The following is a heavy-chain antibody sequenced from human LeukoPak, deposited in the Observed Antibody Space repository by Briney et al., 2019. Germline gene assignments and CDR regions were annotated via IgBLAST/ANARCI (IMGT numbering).Heavy chain of an antibody. J-gene: IGHJ4*02. V-gene: IGHV1-46*01. CDR1: GYTFTSYY. CDR2: INPSGGST. D-gene: IGHD4-17*01. CDR3: ARDKTRDYGDFPPYFDY. Sequence: ASVKVSCKASGYTFTSYYMHWVRQAPGQGLEWMGIINPSGGSTSYAQKFQGRVTMTRDMSTSTVYMELSSLRSEDTAVYYCARDKTRDYGDFPPYFDYWGQGTLVTVSS.